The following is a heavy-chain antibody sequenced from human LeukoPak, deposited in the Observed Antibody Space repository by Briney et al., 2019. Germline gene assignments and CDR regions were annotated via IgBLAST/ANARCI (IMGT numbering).Heavy chain of an antibody. CDR3: ASKLRDIVVVPAAMYDYYYYGMDV. V-gene: IGHV3-53*01. J-gene: IGHJ6*02. CDR2: IYSGGST. Sequence: GGSLRLSCAASGFTVSSNYMSWVRQAPGKGLEWVSVIYSGGSTYYADSVKGRFTISRDNSKNTLYLQMNSLRAEDTAVYYCASKLRDIVVVPAAMYDYYYYGMDVWGQGTTVTVSS. D-gene: IGHD2-2*01. CDR1: GFTVSSNY.